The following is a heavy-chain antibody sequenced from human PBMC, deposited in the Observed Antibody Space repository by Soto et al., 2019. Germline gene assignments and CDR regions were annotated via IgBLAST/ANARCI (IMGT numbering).Heavy chain of an antibody. V-gene: IGHV1-18*01. J-gene: IGHJ6*02. D-gene: IGHD2-8*01. CDR1: GYTFTRYG. Sequence: GASVKVSCKASGYTFTRYGISWVRQAPGQGLEWMGWISGYNGDANYAQRFQGRVSMTIDTSTTTAYMELRTLTPDDTAVYYCAKNGQPPYYYYGLDVWGQGTPVTVS. CDR3: AKNGQPPYYYYGLDV. CDR2: ISGYNGDA.